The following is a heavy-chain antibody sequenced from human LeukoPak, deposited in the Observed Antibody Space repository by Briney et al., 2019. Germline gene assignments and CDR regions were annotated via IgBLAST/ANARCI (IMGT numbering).Heavy chain of an antibody. D-gene: IGHD6-13*01. Sequence: SETLSLTCTVSGGSISSYYWSWIRQPPGKGLEWNGYIYYSGSTNYNPSLKSRVTISVDTSKNQFSLKLSSVTAADTAVYYCARGKIAAAGTIPWFDPWGQGTLVTVSS. CDR2: IYYSGST. J-gene: IGHJ5*02. V-gene: IGHV4-59*12. CDR1: GGSISSYY. CDR3: ARGKIAAAGTIPWFDP.